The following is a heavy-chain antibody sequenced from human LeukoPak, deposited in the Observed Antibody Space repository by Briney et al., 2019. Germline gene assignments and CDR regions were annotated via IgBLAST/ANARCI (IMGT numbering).Heavy chain of an antibody. Sequence: KSSETLSLTCTVSGGSISSYYWSWIRQPPGKGLEWIGYIYYSGSTNYNPSLKSRVTISVDTSKNQFSLKLSSVTAADTAVYYCARDAYDSSSYYSPYYFDYWGQGTLVTVSS. CDR2: IYYSGST. D-gene: IGHD3-22*01. CDR1: GGSISSYY. V-gene: IGHV4-59*01. CDR3: ARDAYDSSSYYSPYYFDY. J-gene: IGHJ4*02.